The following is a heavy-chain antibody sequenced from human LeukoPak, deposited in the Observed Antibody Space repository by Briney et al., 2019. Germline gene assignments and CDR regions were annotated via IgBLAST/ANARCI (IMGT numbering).Heavy chain of an antibody. CDR2: ISYDGSNK. CDR1: GFTFDDYG. Sequence: GGSLRLSCAASGFTFDDYGMSWVRQAPGKGLEWVAVISYDGSNKYYADSVKGRFTISRDNSKNTLHLQMNSLRAEDTAVYYCAKDRYPYSSSWYLLDYWGQGTLVTVSS. J-gene: IGHJ4*02. V-gene: IGHV3-30*18. D-gene: IGHD6-13*01. CDR3: AKDRYPYSSSWYLLDY.